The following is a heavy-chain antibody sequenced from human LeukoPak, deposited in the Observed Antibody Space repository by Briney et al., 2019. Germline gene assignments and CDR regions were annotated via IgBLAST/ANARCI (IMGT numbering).Heavy chain of an antibody. Sequence: GGSLRLSCAASGFTFSSYGMHWVRQAPGTGLEWVAVISYDGSNKYYADSVKGRFTISGDNSKNTLYLQMNSLRAEDTAVYYCAKMSAGYCSGGSCSGAYYYGMDVWGQGTTVTVSS. CDR1: GFTFSSYG. CDR3: AKMSAGYCSGGSCSGAYYYGMDV. J-gene: IGHJ6*02. V-gene: IGHV3-30*18. D-gene: IGHD2-15*01. CDR2: ISYDGSNK.